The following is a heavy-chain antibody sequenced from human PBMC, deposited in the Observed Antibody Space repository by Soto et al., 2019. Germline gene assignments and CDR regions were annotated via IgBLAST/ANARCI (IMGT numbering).Heavy chain of an antibody. V-gene: IGHV1-18*01. CDR3: VMVDNYVTPTPQYV. D-gene: IGHD3-16*01. Sequence: ASVKVSCKASGYIFVNYGIAWVRQAPGQGLEWMGWISPYTGNTHSATKVQGRLTMTTDTSTSTAYMDLGSLTSDDTAVYYCVMVDNYVTPTPQYVWGQGTTVPVSS. J-gene: IGHJ6*02. CDR2: ISPYTGNT. CDR1: GYIFVNYG.